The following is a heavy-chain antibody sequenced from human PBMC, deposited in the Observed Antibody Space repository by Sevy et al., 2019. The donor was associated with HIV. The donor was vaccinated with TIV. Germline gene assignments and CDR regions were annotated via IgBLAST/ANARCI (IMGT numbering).Heavy chain of an antibody. D-gene: IGHD2-15*01. CDR2: IYPGDSDT. CDR1: GYSFTSYW. V-gene: IGHV5-51*01. J-gene: IGHJ6*02. CDR3: ARHGSVVVVAADLFLDYGMDV. Sequence: GESLKISCKGSGYSFTSYWIGWVRQMPGKGLEWMGIIYPGDSDTRYSPSFQGQVTISADKSTSTAYLRSISLKASDTAMYYCARHGSVVVVAADLFLDYGMDVWGQGTTVTVSS.